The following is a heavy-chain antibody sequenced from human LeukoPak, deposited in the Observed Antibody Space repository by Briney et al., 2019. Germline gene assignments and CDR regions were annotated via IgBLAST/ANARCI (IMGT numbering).Heavy chain of an antibody. CDR2: ISWNSGSI. V-gene: IGHV3-9*01. D-gene: IGHD3-22*01. CDR1: GFTFDDYA. J-gene: IGHJ3*02. CDR3: AKDWRLEYYYDSSGYAFDI. Sequence: GGSLRLSCAASGFTFDDYAMHWVRQAPGKGLEWVSGISWNSGSIGYADSVKGRFTISRDNAKNSLYLQMNSLRAEDTALYYCAKDWRLEYYYDSSGYAFDIWGQGTMVTVSS.